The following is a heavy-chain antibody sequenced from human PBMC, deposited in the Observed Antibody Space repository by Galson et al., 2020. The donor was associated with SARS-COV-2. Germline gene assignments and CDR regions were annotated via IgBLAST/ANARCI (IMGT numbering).Heavy chain of an antibody. Sequence: SETLSLTCTVSGFSISSGYYWDWIRQPPGKGLEWIGVTHHGGSTFYNPSLEGRVTISLHTSKNQFSLQLSSVTAADTAVYYCARDLLGVTTNEADYWGQGTLVTVSS. CDR3: ARDLLGVTTNEADY. V-gene: IGHV4-38-2*02. CDR1: GFSISSGYY. J-gene: IGHJ4*02. CDR2: THHGGST. D-gene: IGHD1-1*01.